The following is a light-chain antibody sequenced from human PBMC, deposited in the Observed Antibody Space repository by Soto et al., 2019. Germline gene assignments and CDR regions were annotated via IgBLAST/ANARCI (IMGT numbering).Light chain of an antibody. V-gene: IGLV2-11*01. CDR2: DVS. J-gene: IGLJ1*01. CDR3: CSYAGSYSHA. CDR1: SSDVGGYNY. Sequence: QSALTQPRSVSGSPGQSVTISCTGTSSDVGGYNYVSWYQQHPGKAPKLMIYDVSKRPSGVPDRFSGSKSGNTASLTISGLQAEDEADYYCCSYAGSYSHAFGTGTKRTVL.